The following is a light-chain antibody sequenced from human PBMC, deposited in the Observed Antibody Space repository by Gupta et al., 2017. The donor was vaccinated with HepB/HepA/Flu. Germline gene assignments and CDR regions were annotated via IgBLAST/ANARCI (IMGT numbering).Light chain of an antibody. CDR2: RAS. V-gene: IGKV1-5*03. Sequence: DVQMTQSPSTLSASVGDRVTITCRASQSIVDYLAWYQQRPGKAAKLLIYRASSLASGVPSRFSASGSGAEFTLTINGVQADDFASYYCQKYLAIPLNFGGGTKVEIK. J-gene: IGKJ4*01. CDR3: QKYLAIPLN. CDR1: QSIVDY.